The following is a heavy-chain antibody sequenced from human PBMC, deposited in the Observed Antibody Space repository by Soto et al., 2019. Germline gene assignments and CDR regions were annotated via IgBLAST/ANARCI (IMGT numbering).Heavy chain of an antibody. V-gene: IGHV3-30*18. D-gene: IGHD1-26*01. J-gene: IGHJ5*02. CDR1: GFTFSSYG. CDR2: ISYDGSSK. CDR3: AKGSIVGPTKDWFDP. Sequence: QVQLVESGGGVVQPGRSLRLSCAASGFTFSSYGMYWVRQAPGKGLEWVAVISYDGSSKYYADSVKGRLTISRDNSENTLYLQMNSLRAEDTAVYYCAKGSIVGPTKDWFDPWGQGTLVTVSS.